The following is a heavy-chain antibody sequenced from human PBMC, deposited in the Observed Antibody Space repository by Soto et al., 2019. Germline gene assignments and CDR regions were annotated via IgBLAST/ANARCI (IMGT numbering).Heavy chain of an antibody. CDR3: TTDLYDFWSGYGLDY. Sequence: GGSLRLSCAASGFTFSNAWMNWVRQAPGKGLEWVGRIKSKTDGGTTDYAAPVKGRFTISRDDSKNTLYLQMNSLKTEDTAVYYCTTDLYDFWSGYGLDYWGQGTLVTVSS. J-gene: IGHJ4*02. V-gene: IGHV3-15*07. D-gene: IGHD3-3*01. CDR2: IKSKTDGGTT. CDR1: GFTFSNAW.